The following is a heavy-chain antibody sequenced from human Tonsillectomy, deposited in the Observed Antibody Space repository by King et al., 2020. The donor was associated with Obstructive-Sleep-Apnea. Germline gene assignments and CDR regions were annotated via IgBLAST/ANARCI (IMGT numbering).Heavy chain of an antibody. D-gene: IGHD1-26*01. J-gene: IGHJ4*02. CDR3: ATDAGNVGPTLH. CDR1: GSTSRTYW. Sequence: VQLVESGGVLVQPGGSLRLSCVVSGSTSRTYWMSWVRQVPGKGLELVANIKQDGREINYVDSVNVRFTISRDNANNSLYPQMNSLRADDTAVYYCATDAGNVGPTLHWGQGTLVTVSS. CDR2: IKQDGREI. V-gene: IGHV3-7*03.